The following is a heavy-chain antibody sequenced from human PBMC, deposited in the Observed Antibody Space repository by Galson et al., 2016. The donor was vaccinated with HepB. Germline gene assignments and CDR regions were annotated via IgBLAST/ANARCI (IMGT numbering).Heavy chain of an antibody. J-gene: IGHJ5*02. CDR2: ISSDGSST. Sequence: LRLSCAASGFTFSSYWMHWVRQAPGKGLVWVSRISSDGSSTSYADSVKGRFTISRDNAKNTLYLQMNSLRAEDTAVYYCARDLMSPYNWFDPWGQGALVTVSS. V-gene: IGHV3-74*01. CDR1: GFTFSSYW. CDR3: ARDLMSPYNWFDP.